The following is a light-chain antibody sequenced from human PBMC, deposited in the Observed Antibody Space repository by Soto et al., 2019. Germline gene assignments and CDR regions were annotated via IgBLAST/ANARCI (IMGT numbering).Light chain of an antibody. CDR1: QSLSGNY. V-gene: IGKV3-20*01. CDR2: GAS. Sequence: EIVLTQSPGTLSLSPGERATLSCRASQSLSGNYLAWYQQKPGQAPRVLIYGASSRATGVPDRFSGGGSGTDFTLTISRLEPEDFAVYYCQHYGDSLYTFGQGTKVEIK. CDR3: QHYGDSLYT. J-gene: IGKJ2*01.